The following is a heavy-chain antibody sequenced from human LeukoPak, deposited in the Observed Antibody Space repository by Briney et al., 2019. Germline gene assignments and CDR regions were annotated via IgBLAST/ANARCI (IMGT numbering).Heavy chain of an antibody. Sequence: SETLSLTCAVYGGSFSGYYWSWIRQPPGKGLEWIGEINHSGSTNYNPSLKSRVTISVDTSKNQFSLKLSSVTAADTAVYYCARGSLVVGASTYYYYYYGMDVWGQGTTVTVSS. CDR1: GGSFSGYY. V-gene: IGHV4-34*01. D-gene: IGHD1-26*01. CDR3: ARGSLVVGASTYYYYYYGMDV. CDR2: INHSGST. J-gene: IGHJ6*02.